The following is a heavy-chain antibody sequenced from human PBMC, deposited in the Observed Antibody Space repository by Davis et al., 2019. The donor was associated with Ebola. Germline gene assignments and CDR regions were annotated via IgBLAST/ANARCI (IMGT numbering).Heavy chain of an antibody. Sequence: GSLRLSCVASGFTFSSYAMSWIRQPPGKGLEWIGEINHSGSTNYNPSLKSRVTISVDTSKNQFSLKLSSVTAADTAVYYCARGVPFRGYAFDIWGQGTMVTVSS. V-gene: IGHV4-34*01. CDR3: ARGVPFRGYAFDI. CDR1: GFTFSSYA. D-gene: IGHD6-6*01. J-gene: IGHJ3*02. CDR2: INHSGST.